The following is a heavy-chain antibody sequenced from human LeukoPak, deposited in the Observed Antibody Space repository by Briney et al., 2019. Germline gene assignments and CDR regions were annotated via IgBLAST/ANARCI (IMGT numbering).Heavy chain of an antibody. V-gene: IGHV4-39*07. CDR1: GGSISSSSYY. CDR3: ARLSSSWRYYYYYMDV. J-gene: IGHJ6*03. D-gene: IGHD6-13*01. Sequence: SETLSLTCTVSGGSISSSSYYWGWIRQPPGKGLEWIGSIYFSGRNYYNPSLKRRVTISVDTSKNQFSLKLSSVTAADTAVYYCARLSSSWRYYYYYMDVWGKGTTVTVSS. CDR2: IYFSGRN.